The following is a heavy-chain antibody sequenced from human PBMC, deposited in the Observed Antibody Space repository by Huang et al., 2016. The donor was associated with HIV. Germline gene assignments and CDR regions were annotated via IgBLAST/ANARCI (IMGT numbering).Heavy chain of an antibody. D-gene: IGHD1-26*01. J-gene: IGHJ4*02. Sequence: QVQLVESGGGVVQPGRSLRLSCAAFGFTFNKFDMHWVGQAPGKGLEWVAIISYDGSSKYHADSVKGRFTISRDNSKNTVYLQMNSLRVEDTAVYYCAKDGRGSGTYYDYFEYWGRGTLVTVSS. CDR3: AKDGRGSGTYYDYFEY. CDR1: GFTFNKFD. V-gene: IGHV3-30*18. CDR2: ISYDGSSK.